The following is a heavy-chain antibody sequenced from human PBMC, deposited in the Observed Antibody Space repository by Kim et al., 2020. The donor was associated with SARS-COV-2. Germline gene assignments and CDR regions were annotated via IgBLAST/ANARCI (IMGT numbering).Heavy chain of an antibody. CDR3: ARDLGPRVAAAGNNWFDP. V-gene: IGHV4-59*01. CDR2: IYYSGST. Sequence: SETLSLTCTVSGGSISSYYWSWIRQPPGKGLEWIGYIYYSGSTNYNPSLKSRVTISVDTSKNQFSLKLSSVTAADTAVYYCARDLGPRVAAAGNNWFDPWGQGTLVTVSS. D-gene: IGHD6-13*01. CDR1: GGSISSYY. J-gene: IGHJ5*02.